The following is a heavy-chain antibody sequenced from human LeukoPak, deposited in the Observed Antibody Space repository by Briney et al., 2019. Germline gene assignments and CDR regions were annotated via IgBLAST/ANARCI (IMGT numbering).Heavy chain of an antibody. CDR1: GGSFSGYY. J-gene: IGHJ4*02. CDR3: ARGRGYSYGLFDY. CDR2: INHSGST. Sequence: SETLSLTCAVYGGSFSGYYWSWIRQPPGKGLEWIGEINHSGSTNYNPSLKSRVTISVDTSKNQSSLKLSSVTAADTAVYYCARGRGYSYGLFDYWGQGTLVTVSP. V-gene: IGHV4-34*01. D-gene: IGHD5-18*01.